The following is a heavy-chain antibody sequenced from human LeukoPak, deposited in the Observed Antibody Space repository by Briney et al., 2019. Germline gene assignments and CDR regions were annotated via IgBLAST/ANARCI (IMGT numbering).Heavy chain of an antibody. CDR2: INPNSGGT. CDR1: GYTFTGYY. Sequence: ASVKVSCKASGYTFTGYYMHWVRQAPGQGLEWMGWINPNSGGTNYAQKFQGRVTMTRDTSISTAYMELSRLRSDDTAVYYCAREDSSTSCYGTWGQGTLVTVSS. V-gene: IGHV1-2*02. J-gene: IGHJ4*02. CDR3: AREDSSTSCYGT. D-gene: IGHD2-2*01.